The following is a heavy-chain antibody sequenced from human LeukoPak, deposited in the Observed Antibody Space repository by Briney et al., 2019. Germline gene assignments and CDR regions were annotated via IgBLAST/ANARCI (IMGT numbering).Heavy chain of an antibody. CDR1: GYTFTSYY. CDR3: ANPPTVTKIRLDS. V-gene: IGHV1-2*02. Sequence: ASVKVSCKASGYTFTSYYMHWVRQAPGQGLEWMGWINPNSGGTNYAQKFQGRVTMTRDTSISTAYMELSRLRSDDTAVYYCANPPTVTKIRLDSWGQGTLVTVSS. D-gene: IGHD4-17*01. CDR2: INPNSGGT. J-gene: IGHJ5*01.